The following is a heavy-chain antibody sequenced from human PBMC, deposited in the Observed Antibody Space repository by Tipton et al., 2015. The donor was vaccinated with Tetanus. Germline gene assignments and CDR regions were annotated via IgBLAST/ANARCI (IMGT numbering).Heavy chain of an antibody. J-gene: IGHJ4*01. Sequence: SLRLSCAASGFTLSRYTLNWVRQAPGKGLEWGSSISSSSRYIYYADSVKGRFTVSRDNAKNSLYLQMISLRAEDTAVYSCARGMAEESNCGGASYSDYWGGGTMLTVSS. D-gene: IGHD2-21*02. CDR1: GFTLSRYT. V-gene: IGHV3-21*01. CDR2: ISSSSRYI. CDR3: ARGMAEESNCGGASYSDY.